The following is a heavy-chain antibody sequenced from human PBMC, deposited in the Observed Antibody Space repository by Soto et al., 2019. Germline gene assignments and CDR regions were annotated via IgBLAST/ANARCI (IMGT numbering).Heavy chain of an antibody. J-gene: IGHJ4*02. V-gene: IGHV4-39*01. CDR1: GGSISSSSYY. D-gene: IGHD6-19*01. CDR3: ARPSRRGLGPEGGFDY. CDR2: IYYSGST. Sequence: SQTLSLTCTVSGGSISSSSYYWGWIRQPPGKGLEWIGSIYYSGSTYYNPSLKSRVTISVDTSKNQFSLKLSSVTAADTAVYYCARPSRRGLGPEGGFDYWGQGTLVTVSS.